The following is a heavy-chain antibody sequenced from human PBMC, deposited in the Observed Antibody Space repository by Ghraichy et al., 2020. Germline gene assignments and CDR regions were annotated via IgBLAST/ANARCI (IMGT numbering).Heavy chain of an antibody. J-gene: IGHJ6*02. CDR1: GFTFSSDW. CDR3: ASGTMLRGAYGLDV. D-gene: IGHD3-10*01. V-gene: IGHV3-74*01. CDR2: MNRDGSSI. Sequence: GGSLRLSCAPSGFTFSSDWMHWVRQAPGKGLVWVSRMNRDGSSISYADSVKGRFTISRDNAKNALYLQMNSLRAEDAAVYYCASGTMLRGAYGLDVWGQGTTVTVSS.